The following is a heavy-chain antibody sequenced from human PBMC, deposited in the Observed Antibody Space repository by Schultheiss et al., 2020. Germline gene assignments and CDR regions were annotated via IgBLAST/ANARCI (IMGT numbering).Heavy chain of an antibody. V-gene: IGHV1-18*01. J-gene: IGHJ4*02. D-gene: IGHD4-17*01. CDR3: ARIPTGDEYGELFDY. CDR1: GYTFTSYG. Sequence: ASVKVSCKASGYTFTSYGISWMRQAPGQGLEWMGWISPYNGDTTYAQNLQGRVTMTKDTSTNTAYMELRSLRSDDTAVYYCARIPTGDEYGELFDYWGQGSLVTVSS. CDR2: ISPYNGDT.